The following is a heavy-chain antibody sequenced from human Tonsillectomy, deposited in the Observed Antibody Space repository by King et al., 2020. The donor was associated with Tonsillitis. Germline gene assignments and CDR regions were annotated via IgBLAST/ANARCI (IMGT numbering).Heavy chain of an antibody. Sequence: VQLVESGGGLVKPGGSLRLSCAASGFTFSSYSMNWVRQAPGKRLEWVSSISSSSNYIYYADSVKGRFTISRDNAKNSLYLQMHSLRAGDTAVYYCARDGFEGTFQNRHYYYYYYMDVWGKGTTVTVSS. J-gene: IGHJ6*03. V-gene: IGHV3-21*01. CDR1: GFTFSSYS. CDR2: ISSSSNYI. D-gene: IGHD3-16*01. CDR3: ARDGFEGTFQNRHYYYYYYMDV.